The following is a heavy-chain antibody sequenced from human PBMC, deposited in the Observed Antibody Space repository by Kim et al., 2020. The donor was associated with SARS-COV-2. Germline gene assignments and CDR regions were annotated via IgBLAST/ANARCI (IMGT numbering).Heavy chain of an antibody. Sequence: DSVKGRFTTSRDNSKNTLYLQMNRLRAEDTAVYYGARHYGSGSSYYGMDVWGQGTTVTVSS. CDR3: ARHYGSGSSYYGMDV. V-gene: IGHV3-30*01. D-gene: IGHD3-10*01. J-gene: IGHJ6*02.